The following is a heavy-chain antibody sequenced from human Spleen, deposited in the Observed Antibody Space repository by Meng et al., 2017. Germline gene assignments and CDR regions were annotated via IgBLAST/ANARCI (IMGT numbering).Heavy chain of an antibody. CDR1: GGSFSDYY. CDR3: ARGPTTMAHDFDY. D-gene: IGHD4-11*01. Sequence: QVPRQQWGAGLLKPSETLSLTWVVAGGSFSDYYWSWIRQPPGKGLEWIGEINHSGSTNYNPSLESRATISVDTSQNNLSLKLSSVTAADSAVYYCARGPTTMAHDFDYWGQGTLVTVSS. V-gene: IGHV4-34*01. J-gene: IGHJ4*02. CDR2: INHSGST.